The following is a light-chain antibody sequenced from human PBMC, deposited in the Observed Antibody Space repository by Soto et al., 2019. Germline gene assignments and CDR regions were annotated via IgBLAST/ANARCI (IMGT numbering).Light chain of an antibody. Sequence: QSVLTQPASVSGSPGQSITISCSGTSSDVGAYNFVSWYQQHPDKAPKLMISEVSNRPSGVSDRFSGSKSGSTASLTISGLQAEDEADYYCASLTTTNFVFGTGSK. CDR3: ASLTTTNFV. V-gene: IGLV2-14*01. J-gene: IGLJ1*01. CDR2: EVS. CDR1: SSDVGAYNF.